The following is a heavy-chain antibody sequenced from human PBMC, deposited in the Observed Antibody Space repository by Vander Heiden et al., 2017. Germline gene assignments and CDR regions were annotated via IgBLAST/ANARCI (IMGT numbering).Heavy chain of an antibody. CDR1: GFTFSSYA. CDR3: AKDLYGDYSVDY. Sequence: EVQLLESGGGLVQPGGSLRLSCAASGFTFSSYAMTGVHQAPGKGLGWVSGLSGSGGYTYYADSVKGRFTISRDNSKNTLYLQMNSLRAEDTAVYYCAKDLYGDYSVDYWGQGTLVTVSS. J-gene: IGHJ4*02. V-gene: IGHV3-23*01. D-gene: IGHD4-17*01. CDR2: LSGSGGYT.